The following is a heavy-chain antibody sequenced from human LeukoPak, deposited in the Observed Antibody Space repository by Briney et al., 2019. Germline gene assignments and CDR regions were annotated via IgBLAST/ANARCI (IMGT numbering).Heavy chain of an antibody. J-gene: IGHJ3*02. D-gene: IGHD6-13*01. CDR2: INPSGGST. CDR3: ARGNRLYSSSWSSLPFDI. V-gene: IGHV1-46*01. CDR1: GYTFTSYY. Sequence: ASVKVSCKASGYTFTSYYMHWVRQAPGQGLEWMGIINPSGGSTTYAQKSQRTLTMTSNTSISTAYLELSSLRSDDTAVYYCARGNRLYSSSWSSLPFDIWGQGTMVTVSS.